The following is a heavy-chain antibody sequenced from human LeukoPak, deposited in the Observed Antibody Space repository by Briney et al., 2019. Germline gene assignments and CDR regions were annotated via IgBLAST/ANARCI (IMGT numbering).Heavy chain of an antibody. D-gene: IGHD4/OR15-4a*01. Sequence: GGSLRLSCAASGFTFSDHYIDWVRQAPGKGLEWVARTRNKVNSYTTAYAASVTGRFTVSRADSSTSVYLQMNSLKIEDKAVYYCARSMYGEGRRIIDFDYWGQGSLLTVSS. CDR3: ARSMYGEGRRIIDFDY. CDR1: GFTFSDHY. J-gene: IGHJ4*02. V-gene: IGHV3-72*01. CDR2: TRNKVNSYTT.